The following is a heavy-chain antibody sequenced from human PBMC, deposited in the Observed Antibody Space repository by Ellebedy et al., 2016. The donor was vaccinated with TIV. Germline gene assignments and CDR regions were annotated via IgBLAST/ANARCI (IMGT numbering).Heavy chain of an antibody. V-gene: IGHV4-34*09. J-gene: IGHJ4*02. CDR2: INHSGST. CDR1: GGSFSGYY. CDR3: ARENYDSRGLDY. Sequence: LRLXXAVYGGSFSGYYWSWIRQPPGKGLEWIGEINHSGSTYYNPSLKSRVTISVDTSKNQFSLKLSSVTAADTAVYYCARENYDSRGLDYWGQGTLVTVSS. D-gene: IGHD3-22*01.